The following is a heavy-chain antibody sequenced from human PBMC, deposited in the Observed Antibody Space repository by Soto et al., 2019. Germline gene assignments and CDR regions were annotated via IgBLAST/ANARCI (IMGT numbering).Heavy chain of an antibody. CDR2: IFYNGST. J-gene: IGHJ5*02. CDR1: GGSISHYH. CDR3: ARSFYP. Sequence: QLQVQESGPGLVKPSETLSLTCTVSGGSISHYHWNWIRQAPGKGMEWIGYIFYNGSTHYNTSLTGRVTISVDMSKNRLSLTLTSVTSADTAVYYCARSFYPWGQGTLVTVSS. V-gene: IGHV4-59*01.